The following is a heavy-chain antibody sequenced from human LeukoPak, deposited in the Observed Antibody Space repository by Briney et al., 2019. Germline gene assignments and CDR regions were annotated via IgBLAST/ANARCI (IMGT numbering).Heavy chain of an antibody. J-gene: IGHJ4*02. Sequence: SETLSLTCTVSGGSISSSSYYWGWIRQPPGKGLEWIVSIYYSGSTYYNPSLKSRVTISVDTSKNQFSLKLSSVTAADTAVYYCVRHDDTYYYDSSGQNFDYWGQGTLVTVSS. V-gene: IGHV4-39*01. D-gene: IGHD3-22*01. CDR3: VRHDDTYYYDSSGQNFDY. CDR1: GGSISSSSYY. CDR2: IYYSGST.